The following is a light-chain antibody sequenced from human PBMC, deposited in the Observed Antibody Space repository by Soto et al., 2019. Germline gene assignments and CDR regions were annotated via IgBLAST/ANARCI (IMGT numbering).Light chain of an antibody. Sequence: QSALTQPASMSGSPGQSITISCTGTSSDVGGYNYVSWYQQHPGKTPKLMIYDVSNRPSGVSNRFSGSKSGNTASLTISGLHADDEADYYCSSYTSSSHVVFGGGTKLTVL. V-gene: IGLV2-14*01. CDR2: DVS. CDR1: SSDVGGYNY. J-gene: IGLJ2*01. CDR3: SSYTSSSHVV.